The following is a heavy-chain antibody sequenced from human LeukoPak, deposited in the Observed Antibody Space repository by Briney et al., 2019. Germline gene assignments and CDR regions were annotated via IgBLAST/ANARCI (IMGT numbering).Heavy chain of an antibody. CDR3: ARGWELLYYFDY. CDR1: GYTFTGYY. V-gene: IGHV1-2*02. D-gene: IGHD1-26*01. Sequence: ASVRVSCKASGYTFTGYYMHWVRQAPGQGLEWMGWINPNSGGTNYAQKFQGRVTMTRDTSISTAYMELSRLRSDDTAVYYCARGWELLYYFDYWGQGTLVTVSS. CDR2: INPNSGGT. J-gene: IGHJ4*02.